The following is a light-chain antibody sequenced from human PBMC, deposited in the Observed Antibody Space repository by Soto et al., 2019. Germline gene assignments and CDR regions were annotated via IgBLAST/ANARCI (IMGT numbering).Light chain of an antibody. CDR3: QQYGSSPPWT. V-gene: IGKV3-20*01. Sequence: EIVLTQSPGTLSLSPGERATLSCRASQSVSSSYLAWYQQKPGQAPRLLIYGASSRATGIPDRFSGSGSGTDFPLTISRVEPEDFAVYYCQQYGSSPPWTFGQGTKVELK. J-gene: IGKJ1*01. CDR1: QSVSSSY. CDR2: GAS.